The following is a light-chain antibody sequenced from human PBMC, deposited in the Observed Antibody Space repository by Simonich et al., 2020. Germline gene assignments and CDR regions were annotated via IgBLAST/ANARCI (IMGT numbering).Light chain of an antibody. CDR3: CSYAGSSTVV. V-gene: IGLV2-23*01. CDR2: EGS. CDR1: SRDVGSYNL. Sequence: QSALTQPASVSWSPGQSITISCPGTSRDVGSYNLVSWYQQHPGKAPKIIIYEGSKRPSGVSNRFAGSKSGNTASLTISGLQAEDEADYYCCSYAGSSTVVFGGGTKLTVL. J-gene: IGLJ2*01.